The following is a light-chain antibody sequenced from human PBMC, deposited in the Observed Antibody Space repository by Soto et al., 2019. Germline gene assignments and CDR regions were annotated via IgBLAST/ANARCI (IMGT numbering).Light chain of an antibody. CDR1: SSDIGSYDH. Sequence: QSALTQPASVSGSPGQSITISCSGTSSDIGSYDHVAWYQQFPGKSPKLIIYAVSDRPSGVSDSFSGSKSGISASLTISGLQTEDEADYYCISYTDRQSYLFGTGTKVTV. CDR2: AVS. J-gene: IGLJ1*01. V-gene: IGLV2-14*03. CDR3: ISYTDRQSYL.